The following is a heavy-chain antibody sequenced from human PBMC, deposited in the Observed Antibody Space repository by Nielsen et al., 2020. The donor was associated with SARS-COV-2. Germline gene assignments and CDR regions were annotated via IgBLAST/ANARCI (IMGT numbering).Heavy chain of an antibody. V-gene: IGHV1-69*13. Sequence: SVKVSCKASGYTFTSYGISWVRQAPGQGLEWMGGIIPMFGTVNYAQKFQGRVTITADESTSTAYMELNSLRSEDTAVYYCARGPYCGGDCYSVSDVWGQGTTVTVPS. D-gene: IGHD2-21*02. CDR3: ARGPYCGGDCYSVSDV. CDR2: IIPMFGTV. J-gene: IGHJ6*02. CDR1: GYTFTSYG.